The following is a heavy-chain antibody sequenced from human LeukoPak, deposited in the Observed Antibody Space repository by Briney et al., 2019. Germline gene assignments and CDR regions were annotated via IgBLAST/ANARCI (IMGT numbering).Heavy chain of an antibody. V-gene: IGHV3-48*03. CDR1: GFTFSSYE. Sequence: GGSLRLSCAASGFTFSSYEMNWVRQAPGKGLEWVSYISSSGSTIYYADSVKGRFTISRDNAKNSLYLQMSSLRAEDTAVYYCARPLDTYSSSSLNFDYWGQGTLVTVSS. D-gene: IGHD6-13*01. CDR2: ISSSGSTI. CDR3: ARPLDTYSSSSLNFDY. J-gene: IGHJ4*02.